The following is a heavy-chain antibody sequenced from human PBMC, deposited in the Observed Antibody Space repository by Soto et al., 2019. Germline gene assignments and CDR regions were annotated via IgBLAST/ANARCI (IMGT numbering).Heavy chain of an antibody. CDR3: ARVFNQKYYDFWSGYYTGSAPGYYYGMDV. CDR2: INPSGGST. J-gene: IGHJ6*02. Sequence: ASVKVSCKASGYAFTSYYMHWVRQAPGQGLEWMGIINPSGGSTSYAQKFQGRVTMTRDTSTSTVYMELSSLRSEDTAVYYCARVFNQKYYDFWSGYYTGSAPGYYYGMDVWGQGTTVTVSS. CDR1: GYAFTSYY. D-gene: IGHD3-3*01. V-gene: IGHV1-46*01.